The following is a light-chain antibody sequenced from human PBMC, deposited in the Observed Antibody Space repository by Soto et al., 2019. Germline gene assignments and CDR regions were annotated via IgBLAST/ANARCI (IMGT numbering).Light chain of an antibody. J-gene: IGKJ4*01. Sequence: EIGMTQSPATLSVSPGERHTLSCRASQSVSSNLAWYQQKPGQAPRLLIYAASTRATGIPVRFSGSGSGTEFTLTISGLQSEDFAVYYCQQYNRWPRAFGGGTKVEIK. CDR2: AAS. CDR3: QQYNRWPRA. CDR1: QSVSSN. V-gene: IGKV3-15*01.